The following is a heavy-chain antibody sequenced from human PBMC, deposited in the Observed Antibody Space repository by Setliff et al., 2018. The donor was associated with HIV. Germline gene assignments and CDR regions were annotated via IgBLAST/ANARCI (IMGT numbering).Heavy chain of an antibody. D-gene: IGHD2-21*02. V-gene: IGHV4-61*02. J-gene: IGHJ6*02. CDR1: GDSINSGNYY. Sequence: KTSETLSLTCTVSGDSINSGNYYWSWIRQPVGKGLEWIGRIYSSGSTNYNPSLKSRVTISVDTSKNHFSLKLSSVTAADTAVYYCARSLVMTATYGMDVWGQGTTVTVSS. CDR3: ARSLVMTATYGMDV. CDR2: IYSSGST.